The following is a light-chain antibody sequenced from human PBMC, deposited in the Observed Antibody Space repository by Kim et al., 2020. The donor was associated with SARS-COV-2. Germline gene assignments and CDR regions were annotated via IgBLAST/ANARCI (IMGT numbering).Light chain of an antibody. CDR3: SSYRSSSTLYV. V-gene: IGLV2-14*01. CDR2: DVS. CDR1: SSDVGGYNY. J-gene: IGLJ1*01. Sequence: QSALTQPASVSGSPGQSITISCTGTSSDVGGYNYVSWYQQHPGKAPKLMIYDVSKRPSGVSNRFSGSKSGNTASLTISGLQAEDEADYYCSSYRSSSTLYVFGTGAKVTVL.